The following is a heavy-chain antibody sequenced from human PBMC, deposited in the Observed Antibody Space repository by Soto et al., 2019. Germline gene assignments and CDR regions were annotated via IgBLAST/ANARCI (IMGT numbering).Heavy chain of an antibody. CDR1: GYTFTSYY. Sequence: QVQLMQSGAEVKKPGASVTISCKASGYTFTSYYIHWVRQAPRQGLEWMAIINPSGGSTNYAQKVKGRATVTGDTATSTVNMELSSLSSEDTAVYYCARDLTAADYWGRGTLVTV. CDR3: ARDLTAADY. CDR2: INPSGGST. V-gene: IGHV1-46*01. J-gene: IGHJ4*02. D-gene: IGHD2-21*02.